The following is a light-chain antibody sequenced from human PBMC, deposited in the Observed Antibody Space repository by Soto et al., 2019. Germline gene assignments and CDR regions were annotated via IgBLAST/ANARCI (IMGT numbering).Light chain of an antibody. CDR1: QSVSSN. CDR3: QQYNNWPLFT. CDR2: GAS. J-gene: IGKJ3*01. Sequence: ETVMTQSPATLSVSPGERATLSCRASQSVSSNLAWYQQKPGQAPRLLIYGASIRATGIPARFSGSGSGTEFTLTISSLQSEDFAVYYCQQYNNWPLFTFGPGTKVDIK. V-gene: IGKV3D-15*01.